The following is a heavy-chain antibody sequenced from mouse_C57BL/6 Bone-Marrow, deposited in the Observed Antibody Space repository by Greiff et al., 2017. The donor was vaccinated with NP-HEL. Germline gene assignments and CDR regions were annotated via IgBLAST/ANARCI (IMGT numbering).Heavy chain of an antibody. J-gene: IGHJ2*01. V-gene: IGHV1-78*01. Sequence: QVQLQQSDAELVKPGASVKISCKVSGYTFTDHTIHWMKQRPEQGLEWIGYIYPRDGSTKYNETFKGKATLTADNSSSTAYMQLNSLTSEDSAVYFCATIYDGNYVDYWGQGTTLTVSS. CDR3: ATIYDGNYVDY. CDR2: IYPRDGST. CDR1: GYTFTDHT. D-gene: IGHD2-1*01.